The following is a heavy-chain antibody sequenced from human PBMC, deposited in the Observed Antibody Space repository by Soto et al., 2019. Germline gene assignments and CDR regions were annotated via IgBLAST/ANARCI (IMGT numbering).Heavy chain of an antibody. D-gene: IGHD2-2*02. V-gene: IGHV3-9*01. CDR1: GFTFDDYA. J-gene: IGHJ6*02. CDR2: ISWNSGSI. Sequence: SLRLSCAASGFTFDDYAMHCVRKAPGTGLEWVSGISWNSGSIGYADSVKGRFAISRDNAKNSLYLQMNSLRAEDTALYYCAKDIFRGIVVVPDAIRLRYYYYGMDVWGQGTTVTVSS. CDR3: AKDIFRGIVVVPDAIRLRYYYYGMDV.